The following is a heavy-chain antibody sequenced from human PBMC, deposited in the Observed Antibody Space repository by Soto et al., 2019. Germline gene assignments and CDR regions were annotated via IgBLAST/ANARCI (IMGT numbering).Heavy chain of an antibody. CDR2: ISGSGGST. CDR1: GFTFSSYA. Sequence: GESLKISCAASGFTFSSYAMSWVRQAPGKGLEWVSAISGSGGSTYYADSVKGRFTISRDNSKNTLYLQMNSLRAEDTAVYYCAKTEDSRDYFDYWGQGTLVTVSS. D-gene: IGHD6-13*01. V-gene: IGHV3-23*01. CDR3: AKTEDSRDYFDY. J-gene: IGHJ4*02.